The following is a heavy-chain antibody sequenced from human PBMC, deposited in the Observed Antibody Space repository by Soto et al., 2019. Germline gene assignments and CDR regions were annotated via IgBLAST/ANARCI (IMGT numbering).Heavy chain of an antibody. Sequence: QVQLVQSGAEVKKPGSSVKVSCKASGGTFSSYAISWVRQAPGQGLEWMGGIIPIFGTANYAQKFQGRVTITADESTRTAYMELSSVRSEDTAGYYCATEMATIRPSYQHWGQGTLVTVSS. CDR3: ATEMATIRPSYQH. V-gene: IGHV1-69*12. J-gene: IGHJ1*01. D-gene: IGHD5-12*01. CDR2: IIPIFGTA. CDR1: GGTFSSYA.